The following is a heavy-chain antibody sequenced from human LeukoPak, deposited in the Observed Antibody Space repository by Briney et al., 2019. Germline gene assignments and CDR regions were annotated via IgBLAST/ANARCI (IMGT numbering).Heavy chain of an antibody. CDR3: ARGGY. J-gene: IGHJ4*02. CDR1: GGSFSGYY. CDR2: INQSGST. V-gene: IGHV4-34*01. Sequence: SETLSLTCAVYGGSFSGYYWSWIRQPPGKGLEWIGEINQSGSTNYNTSLKSQVTISVDTSKNQFSLKLSSVTAADTAVYYCARGGYWGQGTLVTVSS.